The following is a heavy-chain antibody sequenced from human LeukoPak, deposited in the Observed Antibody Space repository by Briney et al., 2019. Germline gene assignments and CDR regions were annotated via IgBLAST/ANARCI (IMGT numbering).Heavy chain of an antibody. CDR2: LYSDGGT. V-gene: IGHV3-66*02. CDR1: GFSVSSSY. D-gene: IGHD3-10*01. Sequence: GGSLRLSCAASGFSVSSSYMNWVRQPPGTGLEWVSLLYSDGGTHYADSVKGRFTISRDNSKNILYLQMNSLRAEDTAVYYCAGGWSYCYFDFRGQGTLVTVSS. CDR3: AGGWSYCYFDF. J-gene: IGHJ4*02.